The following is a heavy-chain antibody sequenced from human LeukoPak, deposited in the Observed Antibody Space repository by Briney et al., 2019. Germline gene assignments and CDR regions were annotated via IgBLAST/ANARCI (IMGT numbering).Heavy chain of an antibody. V-gene: IGHV3-30-3*01. CDR2: ISYDGSNK. CDR3: AREPPGNYDGTGYYYAHFDY. D-gene: IGHD3-22*01. Sequence: GGSLRLSCAASGFTFSSYAMHWVRQAPGKGLEWVAIISYDGSNKYYADSVKGRFTISRDNSKNTLYLQMSSLRDEDTAVYYCAREPPGNYDGTGYYYAHFDYWGQGTLVTVSS. J-gene: IGHJ4*02. CDR1: GFTFSSYA.